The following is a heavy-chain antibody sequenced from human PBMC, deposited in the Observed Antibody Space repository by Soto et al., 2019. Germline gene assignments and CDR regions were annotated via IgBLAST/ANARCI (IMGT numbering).Heavy chain of an antibody. J-gene: IGHJ4*02. CDR3: ARVSSSPLKFDD. Sequence: PSETLSLTCTVSGGSISSGGYYWSWIRQHPGKGLEWIGYIYYSGSTYYNPSLKSRVTISVDTSKNQFSLKLSSVTAADTAVYYCARVSSSPLKFDDWGQGTLVTVSS. CDR2: IYYSGST. V-gene: IGHV4-31*03. D-gene: IGHD6-13*01. CDR1: GGSISSGGYY.